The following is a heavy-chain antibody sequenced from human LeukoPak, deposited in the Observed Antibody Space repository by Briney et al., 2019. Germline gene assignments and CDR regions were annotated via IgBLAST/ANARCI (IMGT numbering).Heavy chain of an antibody. V-gene: IGHV3-23*01. CDR3: ARGGGGNSDFVTSYTGASLSFDY. Sequence: GGSLRLSCVAYEFILSRYAVSWVRQAPGKGLQWVSSLGISGDYSWYAGSVKGRFTISRDVSKNTLYLQMNSLGVEDTAVYYCARGGGGNSDFVTSYTGASLSFDYWGQGALVTVST. J-gene: IGHJ4*02. D-gene: IGHD4-23*01. CDR1: EFILSRYA. CDR2: LGISGDYS.